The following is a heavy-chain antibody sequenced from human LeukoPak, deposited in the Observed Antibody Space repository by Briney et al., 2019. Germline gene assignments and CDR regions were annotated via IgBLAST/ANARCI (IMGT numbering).Heavy chain of an antibody. CDR3: ARVNYDILTGPLYYYYYYMDV. CDR2: IYYSGST. V-gene: IGHV4-4*02. CDR1: GFIFSSFS. Sequence: GALRLSCAASGFIFSSFSMNWVRQPPGKGLEWIGNIYYSGSTYYNPSLKSRVTISVDTSKNQFSLKLSSVTAADTAVYYCARVNYDILTGPLYYYYYYMDVWGKGTTVTVSS. D-gene: IGHD3-9*01. J-gene: IGHJ6*03.